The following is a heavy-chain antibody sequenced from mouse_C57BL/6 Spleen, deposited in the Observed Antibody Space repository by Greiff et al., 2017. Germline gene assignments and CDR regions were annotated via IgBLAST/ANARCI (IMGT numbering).Heavy chain of an antibody. Sequence: EVQGVESGGGLVQPGGSLSLSCAASGFTFTDYYMSWVRQPPGKALEWLGFIRNKANGYTTEYSASVKGRFTISRDNSQSILYLQMNALRAEDSATYYCARLVAHWYFDVWGTGTTVTVSS. D-gene: IGHD1-1*01. CDR3: ARLVAHWYFDV. J-gene: IGHJ1*03. V-gene: IGHV7-3*01. CDR1: GFTFTDYY. CDR2: IRNKANGYTT.